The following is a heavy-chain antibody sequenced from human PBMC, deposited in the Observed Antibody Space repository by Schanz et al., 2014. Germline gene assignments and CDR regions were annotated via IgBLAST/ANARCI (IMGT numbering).Heavy chain of an antibody. J-gene: IGHJ5*02. D-gene: IGHD3-9*01. Sequence: EVQLVESGGGLIQPGGSLRLSCAVSGFTVSTNYMSWVRQAPGKGLEWVSSLYIGGGSTRYADSVKGRFIISRDNSKNTLYLQMNSLKPDDAGVYYCANLDGVSISTFSWGPGTLVTVSS. CDR2: LYIGGGST. CDR3: ANLDGVSISTFS. CDR1: GFTVSTNY. V-gene: IGHV3-66*03.